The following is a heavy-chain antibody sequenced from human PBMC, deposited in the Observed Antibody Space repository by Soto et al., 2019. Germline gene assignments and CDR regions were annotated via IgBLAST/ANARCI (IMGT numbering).Heavy chain of an antibody. V-gene: IGHV4-61*08. CDR2: IYYSGST. Sequence: PSETLSLTCSVSGGSISSGGYYWSWIRQHPGKGLEWIGYIYYSGSTNYNPSLKSRVTISVDTSKNQFSLKLSSVTAADTAVYYCARGGWKLFDYWGQGTLVTVSS. CDR1: GGSISSGGYY. D-gene: IGHD6-19*01. J-gene: IGHJ4*02. CDR3: ARGGWKLFDY.